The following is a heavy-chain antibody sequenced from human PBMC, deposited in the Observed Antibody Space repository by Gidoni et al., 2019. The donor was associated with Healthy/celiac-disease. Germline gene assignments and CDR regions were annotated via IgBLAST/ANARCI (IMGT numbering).Heavy chain of an antibody. J-gene: IGHJ5*02. CDR1: GGSISSYY. V-gene: IGHV4-59*01. CDR2: IYYSGST. Sequence: QVQLQESGPGLVKPSETLSLTCTVSGGSISSYYWSWTRQPPGKGLEWIGYIYYSGSTNYNPSLKSRVTISVDTSKNQFSRKLSAVTAADTAVYDCAREHLNWFDPWGQGTLVTVSS. CDR3: AREHLNWFDP.